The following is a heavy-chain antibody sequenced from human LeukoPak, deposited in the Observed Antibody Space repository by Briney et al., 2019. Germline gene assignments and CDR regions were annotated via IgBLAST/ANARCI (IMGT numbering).Heavy chain of an antibody. CDR3: ARELAGYGKLDY. Sequence: PSETLSLTCTISGGSISSGSYFWSWIRQPAGKGLKWIGRIYTSGSTNYNPSLKSRVTISPDTSKNQFSLKLSSVTAADTAVYYCARELAGYGKLDYWGQGILVTVSS. D-gene: IGHD5-12*01. J-gene: IGHJ4*02. V-gene: IGHV4-61*02. CDR1: GGSISSGSYF. CDR2: IYTSGST.